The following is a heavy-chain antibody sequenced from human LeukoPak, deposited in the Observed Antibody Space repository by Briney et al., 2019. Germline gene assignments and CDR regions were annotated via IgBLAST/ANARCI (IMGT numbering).Heavy chain of an antibody. Sequence: GGSLRLSCAASGFTFSSYAMHWVRQAPGKGLEWVSSISSSSSYIYYADSVKGRFTISRDNAKNSLYLQMNSLRAEDTAVYYCASFYGDYVFDYWGQGTLVTVSS. J-gene: IGHJ4*02. D-gene: IGHD4-17*01. V-gene: IGHV3-21*01. CDR3: ASFYGDYVFDY. CDR2: ISSSSSYI. CDR1: GFTFSSYA.